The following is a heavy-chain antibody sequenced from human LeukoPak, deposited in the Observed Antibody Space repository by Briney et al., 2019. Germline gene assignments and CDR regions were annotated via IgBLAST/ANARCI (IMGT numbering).Heavy chain of an antibody. Sequence: ASVKVSCKASGGTFSSYAISWVRQAPGQGLEWMGGIIPIFGTANYAQKFQGRVTITADESTSTAYMELSSLRSEDTAVYYCASSYCGGDCPYYYYYGMDVWGQGTTVTVSS. V-gene: IGHV1-69*13. J-gene: IGHJ6*02. CDR2: IIPIFGTA. CDR1: GGTFSSYA. CDR3: ASSYCGGDCPYYYYYGMDV. D-gene: IGHD2-21*02.